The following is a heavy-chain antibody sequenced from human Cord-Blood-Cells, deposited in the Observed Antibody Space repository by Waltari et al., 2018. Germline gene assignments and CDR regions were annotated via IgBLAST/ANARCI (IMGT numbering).Heavy chain of an antibody. D-gene: IGHD3-9*01. CDR1: GGTFSSYA. CDR3: ARGGSDILTGPDAFDI. CDR2: TIPIVGTA. Sequence: QVQLVQSGAEVKKSGPSGKVSCKAPGGTFSSYAIRWVRQALGHGLEWMGGTIPIVGTANYAQKVQGRVTITADKATGTAYMELSSRRSEDTAVYYCARGGSDILTGPDAFDIWSQGTMVTVSS. J-gene: IGHJ3*02. V-gene: IGHV1-69*06.